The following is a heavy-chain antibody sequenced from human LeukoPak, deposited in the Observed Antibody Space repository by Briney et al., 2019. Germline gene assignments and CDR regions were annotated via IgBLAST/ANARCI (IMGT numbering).Heavy chain of an antibody. CDR2: ISAYNGNT. J-gene: IGHJ4*02. CDR3: ARPFSSGWPFGY. V-gene: IGHV1-18*01. D-gene: IGHD6-19*01. CDR1: GYTFTSYG. Sequence: ASVKVSRKASGYTFTSYGISWVRQAPGQGLEWMGWISAYNGNTNYAQKLQGRVTMTTDTSTSTAYMELRSLRSDDTAVYYCARPFSSGWPFGYWGKVTIVTFSS.